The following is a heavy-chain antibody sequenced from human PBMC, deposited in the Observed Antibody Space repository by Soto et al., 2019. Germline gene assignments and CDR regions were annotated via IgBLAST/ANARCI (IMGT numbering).Heavy chain of an antibody. CDR3: ARVRGPTLMTWYFDF. Sequence: GGSLRLSCVASGFTFSPYSMIWVRQAPGKGLEWISYITTSSSIIYYADSMRGRFTISRDNAKNSVYLQMDSLRDEDTAVYFCARVRGPTLMTWYFDFWGQGTLVTVSS. V-gene: IGHV3-48*02. CDR2: ITTSSSII. J-gene: IGHJ4*02. CDR1: GFTFSPYS. D-gene: IGHD4-17*01.